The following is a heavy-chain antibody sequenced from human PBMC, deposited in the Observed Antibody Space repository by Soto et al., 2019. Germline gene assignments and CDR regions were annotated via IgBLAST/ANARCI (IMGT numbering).Heavy chain of an antibody. CDR3: ARRLYDDSSGFEGGGMDV. CDR2: IYYSGST. D-gene: IGHD3-22*01. V-gene: IGHV4-39*01. CDR1: GGSISSSSYY. Sequence: SETLSLTCTVSGGSISSSSYYWGWIRQPPGKGLEWIGSIYYSGSTYYNPSLKSRVTISVDTSKNQFSLKLSSVTAADTAVYYCARRLYDDSSGFEGGGMDVCGQVPTVPVSS. J-gene: IGHJ6*02.